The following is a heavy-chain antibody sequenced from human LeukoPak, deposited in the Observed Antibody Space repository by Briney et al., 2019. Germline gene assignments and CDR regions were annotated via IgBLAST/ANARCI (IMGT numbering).Heavy chain of an antibody. D-gene: IGHD5-18*01. CDR3: ARNLRGYSYDYYFDY. CDR2: INPNSGGT. CDR1: GYTFTGYY. Sequence: ASVKVSCKASGYTFTGYYMHWVRQAPGQGLEWMGWINPNSGGTNYAQKFQGRVTMTRDTSISTAYMELSRLRSDDTAVYYCARNLRGYSYDYYFDYWGQGTLVTLSS. V-gene: IGHV1-2*02. J-gene: IGHJ4*02.